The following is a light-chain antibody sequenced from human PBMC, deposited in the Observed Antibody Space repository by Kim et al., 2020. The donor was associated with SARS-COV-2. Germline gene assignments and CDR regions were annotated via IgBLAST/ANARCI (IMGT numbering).Light chain of an antibody. Sequence: ASIGDRVSINGRARQRISTYVAWYQQKPGTAPKLLIYGVSTLQSGVPSRFSGSGSGTDFTLTISTLQSEDFATYFCQQYYSFPWTFGQGTKVDIK. CDR1: QRISTY. V-gene: IGKV1-8*01. CDR2: GVS. J-gene: IGKJ1*01. CDR3: QQYYSFPWT.